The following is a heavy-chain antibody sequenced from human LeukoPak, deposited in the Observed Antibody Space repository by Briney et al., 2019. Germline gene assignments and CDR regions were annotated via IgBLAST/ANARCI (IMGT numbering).Heavy chain of an antibody. V-gene: IGHV1-2*02. CDR2: INPNSGGT. CDR3: ARGPRSTIFGVVMDNDAFDI. CDR1: GYTFTGYY. J-gene: IGHJ3*02. Sequence: GASVKVSCKASGYTFTGYYMHWVRQAPGQGLEWMGWINPNSGGTNYAQKFQGRVTMTRDTSISTAYMELSRLRFDDTVVYYCARGPRSTIFGVVMDNDAFDIWGQGTMVTVSS. D-gene: IGHD3-3*01.